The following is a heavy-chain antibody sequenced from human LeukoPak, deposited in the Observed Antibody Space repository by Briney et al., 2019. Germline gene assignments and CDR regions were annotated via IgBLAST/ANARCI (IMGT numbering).Heavy chain of an antibody. CDR1: GFTFSCYA. D-gene: IGHD2-15*01. CDR2: ISGGGGST. V-gene: IGHV3-23*01. J-gene: IGHJ4*02. CDR3: AQDRPGGGSCHDY. Sequence: GGSLRLSCAASGFTFSCYAMSWVRQAPGKGLEWVSGISGGGGSTDYADSVKGRFTISRDNSKNTLYLQTNSLRAEDTAVYYCAQDRPGGGSCHDYWGPGTQVTVSS.